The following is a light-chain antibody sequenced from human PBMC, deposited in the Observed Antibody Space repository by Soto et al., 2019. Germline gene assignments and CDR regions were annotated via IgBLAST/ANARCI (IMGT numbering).Light chain of an antibody. V-gene: IGLV2-14*01. Sequence: QSVLTQPASVSGSPGQSITISCTGTSSDVGGYNFVSWYQQHPGKAPKLMIYEVINRPSGVSFRFSGSKSGSTASLTISGLQTEDEADYYCSSYTSTNTLVFGGGTKVTVL. CDR1: SSDVGGYNF. CDR2: EVI. CDR3: SSYTSTNTLV. J-gene: IGLJ2*01.